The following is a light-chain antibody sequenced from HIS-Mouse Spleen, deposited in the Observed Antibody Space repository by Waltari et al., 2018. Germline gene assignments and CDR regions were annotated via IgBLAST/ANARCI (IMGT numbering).Light chain of an antibody. J-gene: IGLJ3*02. Sequence: QSALTQPRSVSGSPGQSVTISCTGTSSDVGGYNYVSWYQQHPGKAPKLMIYDVSKRPSGVPALSSCSTSGNTASLTISGLQAEDEADYYCCSDAGSYTWVFGGGTKLTVL. CDR2: DVS. CDR3: CSDAGSYTWV. V-gene: IGLV2-11*01. CDR1: SSDVGGYNY.